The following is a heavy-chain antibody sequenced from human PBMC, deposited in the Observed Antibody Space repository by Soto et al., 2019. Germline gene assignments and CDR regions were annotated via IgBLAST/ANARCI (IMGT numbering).Heavy chain of an antibody. Sequence: QVQLVQSGAEVKKPGSSVKVSCKASGGTFSSYAISWVRQAPGQGLEWMGGIFPIFGTANYAQKFQGRVTITADESTSTAYMELSSLRSEDTAVYYCARKVLGSSRSVASSHQAYNWFDPWGQGTLVTVSS. V-gene: IGHV1-69*01. D-gene: IGHD2-2*01. J-gene: IGHJ5*02. CDR2: IFPIFGTA. CDR1: GGTFSSYA. CDR3: ARKVLGSSRSVASSHQAYNWFDP.